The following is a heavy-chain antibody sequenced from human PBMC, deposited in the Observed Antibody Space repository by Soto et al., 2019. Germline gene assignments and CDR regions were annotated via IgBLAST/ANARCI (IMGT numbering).Heavy chain of an antibody. Sequence: ASVKVSCKASGYTFTSYAMHWVRQAPGQRLEWMGWINAGNGNTKYSQKFQGRVTITRDTSASTAYMELSSLRSEDTAVYYCASSTRLGGYCSGGSCSVWGQGTLVTVSS. D-gene: IGHD2-15*01. CDR1: GYTFTSYA. CDR2: INAGNGNT. V-gene: IGHV1-3*01. J-gene: IGHJ4*02. CDR3: ASSTRLGGYCSGGSCSV.